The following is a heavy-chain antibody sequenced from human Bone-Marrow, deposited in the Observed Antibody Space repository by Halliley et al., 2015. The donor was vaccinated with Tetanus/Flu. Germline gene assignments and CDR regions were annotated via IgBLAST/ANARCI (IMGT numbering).Heavy chain of an antibody. CDR3: AKGTWTGTQGPYDY. Sequence: SLRLSCKASGFTFSGYAMTWVRQAPGKGLEWVSAISGTGGGTYFADSVKGRFTISRDNSKNMVYLEMNSLRAEDTAIYYCAKGTWTGTQGPYDYWGQGTLVTVSS. CDR2: ISGTGGGT. J-gene: IGHJ4*02. CDR1: GFTFSGYA. D-gene: IGHD1-7*01. V-gene: IGHV3-23*01.